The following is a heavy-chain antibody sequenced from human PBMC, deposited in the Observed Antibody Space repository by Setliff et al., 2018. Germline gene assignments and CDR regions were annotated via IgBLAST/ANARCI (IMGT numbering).Heavy chain of an antibody. Sequence: PSETLSLTCAVSGASISSGGYYWTWIRQPAGKALEWIGHISPSGSTTYNPSLKSRVTISPDTSKNHFSLKVNSVTAADTAVFYCARLSGYYFDYWGQGTLVTVSS. V-gene: IGHV4-61*09. CDR3: ARLSGYYFDY. CDR1: GASISSGGYY. D-gene: IGHD3-22*01. CDR2: ISPSGST. J-gene: IGHJ4*02.